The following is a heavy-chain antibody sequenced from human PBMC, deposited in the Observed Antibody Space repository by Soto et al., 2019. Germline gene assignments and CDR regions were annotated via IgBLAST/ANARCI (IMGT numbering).Heavy chain of an antibody. CDR1: GFTVSSNY. CDR3: ARVAILPPVYYYYMGV. J-gene: IGHJ6*03. V-gene: IGHV3-66*01. CDR2: IYSGGST. Sequence: GGSLRLSCAASGFTVSSNYMSWVRQAPGKGLEWVSVIYSGGSTYYADSVKGRFTISRDNSKNTLYLQMNSLRAEDTAVYYCARVAILPPVYYYYMGVWGKGTTVSVSS.